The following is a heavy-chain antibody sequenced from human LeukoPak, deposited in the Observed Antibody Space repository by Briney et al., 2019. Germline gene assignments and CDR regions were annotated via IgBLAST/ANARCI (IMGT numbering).Heavy chain of an antibody. CDR1: GFTFSSYA. Sequence: PGGSLRLSCVASGFTFSSYAVSWFRQAPGKGLEWVSTVGRSGADTYYADSVRGRFTISKDSSKNTLQIYRLTAEDTASYYCVKVPRCVYGNSDYWGQGILVTVSS. CDR2: VGRSGADT. V-gene: IGHV3-23*01. J-gene: IGHJ4*02. CDR3: VKVPRCVYGNSDY. D-gene: IGHD1-1*01.